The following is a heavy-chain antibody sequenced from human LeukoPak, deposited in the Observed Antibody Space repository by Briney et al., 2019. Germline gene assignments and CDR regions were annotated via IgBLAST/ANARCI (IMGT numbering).Heavy chain of an antibody. CDR3: AKDPYSSNWITSFDY. J-gene: IGHJ4*02. Sequence: PGRSLRLSCAASGFNFFTYGMHWVRHAPGKGLEWVAVIWYDGSNKYYADSVKGRFTISRDNSKNTLYLQMNSLRAEDTAVYYCAKDPYSSNWITSFDYWGQGTLVTVSS. D-gene: IGHD6-13*01. CDR2: IWYDGSNK. V-gene: IGHV3-33*06. CDR1: GFNFFTYG.